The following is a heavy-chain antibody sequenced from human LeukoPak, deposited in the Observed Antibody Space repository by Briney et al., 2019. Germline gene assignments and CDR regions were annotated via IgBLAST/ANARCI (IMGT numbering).Heavy chain of an antibody. J-gene: IGHJ6*03. CDR2: ISSSRNTI. Sequence: GGSLRLSCAASGFTFSDYSMNWVRQAPGKGLQWVSSISSSRNTIYYADSVKGRFTIYRDNAENSLYLQMNSLRAEATAVYYCARAYSTYHMDVWGKGTTVTVSS. CDR3: ARAYSTYHMDV. CDR1: GFTFSDYS. D-gene: IGHD4-11*01. V-gene: IGHV3-48*01.